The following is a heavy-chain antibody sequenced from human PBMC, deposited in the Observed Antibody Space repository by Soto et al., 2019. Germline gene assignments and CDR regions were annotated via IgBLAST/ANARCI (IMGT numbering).Heavy chain of an antibody. D-gene: IGHD6-19*01. V-gene: IGHV3-11*01. Sequence: GGSLRLSCAASGFTFSDYYMSWIRQAPGKGLEWISYVTSSGFTIDYADSVKGRFTLSRDDAKNSLYLQMNSLRAEDTAVYYCAREIDYSSGCFDYWGQGTLVTVS. CDR1: GFTFSDYY. J-gene: IGHJ4*02. CDR2: VTSSGFTI. CDR3: AREIDYSSGCFDY.